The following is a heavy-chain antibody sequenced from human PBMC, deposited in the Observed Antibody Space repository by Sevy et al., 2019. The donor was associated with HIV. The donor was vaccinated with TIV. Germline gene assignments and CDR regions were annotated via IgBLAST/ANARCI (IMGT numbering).Heavy chain of an antibody. J-gene: IGHJ5*02. CDR1: GLTFSTYG. Sequence: GGSLRLSCAASGLTFSTYGMHWVRQAPGKGLEWVAVISYDGNIQYYADSVKGRFTISRDNSKNTLYLQMNSLKTEDTAVYYCVKDQGSSRYLPGGSWGQGTLVTVSS. CDR3: VKDQGSSRYLPGGS. V-gene: IGHV3-30*18. CDR2: ISYDGNIQ. D-gene: IGHD3-16*02.